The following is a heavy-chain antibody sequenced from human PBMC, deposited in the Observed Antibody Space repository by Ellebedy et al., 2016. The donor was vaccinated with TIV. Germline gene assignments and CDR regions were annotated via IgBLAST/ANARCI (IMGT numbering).Heavy chain of an antibody. J-gene: IGHJ6*04. V-gene: IGHV3-33*01. CDR2: IWYDESDK. CDR1: GFTFSSYG. Sequence: GESLKISXAASGFTFSSYGMHWVRQAPGKGLDWVAVIWYDESDKYYADSVKGRFTISRDNSKNTLYLQMNSLRAEDTAVYYCAREYLTDPAKPGTFDWLLPPPPVWGKGTTVTVSS. D-gene: IGHD3-9*01. CDR3: AREYLTDPAKPGTFDWLLPPPPV.